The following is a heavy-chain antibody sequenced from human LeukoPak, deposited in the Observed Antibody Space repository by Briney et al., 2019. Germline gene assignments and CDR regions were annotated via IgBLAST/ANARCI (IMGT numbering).Heavy chain of an antibody. Sequence: SVKVSCKASGGTFSSYAISWVRQAPGQGLEWMGGIIPIFGTADYAQKFQGRVTITTDESTSTAYMELSSLRSEDTAVYYCAVEMATIPNWFDPWGQGTLVTVSS. CDR2: IIPIFGTA. CDR3: AVEMATIPNWFDP. CDR1: GGTFSSYA. V-gene: IGHV1-69*05. J-gene: IGHJ5*02. D-gene: IGHD5-24*01.